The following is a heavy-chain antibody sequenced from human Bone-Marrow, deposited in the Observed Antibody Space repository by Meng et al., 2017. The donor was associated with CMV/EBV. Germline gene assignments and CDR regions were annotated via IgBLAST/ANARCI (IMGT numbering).Heavy chain of an antibody. D-gene: IGHD3-10*01. CDR2: CRNKANSYTT. CDR3: ARDGRGRGPANHYGMDV. CDR1: GFTFSDHY. V-gene: IGHV3-72*01. Sequence: GESLKISCAASGFTFSDHYMDWVRQAPGKGLEWVGRCRNKANSYTTEYAASVRGRFTISRDESKNSLHLQMNSLKIEDTAVYYCARDGRGRGPANHYGMDVWGQGTTVTGYS. J-gene: IGHJ6*01.